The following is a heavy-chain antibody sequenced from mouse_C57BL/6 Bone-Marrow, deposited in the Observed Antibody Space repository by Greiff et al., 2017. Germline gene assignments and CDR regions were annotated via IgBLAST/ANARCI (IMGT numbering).Heavy chain of an antibody. V-gene: IGHV1-81*01. CDR2: IYPRSGNT. J-gene: IGHJ3*01. Sequence: VQLQESGAELARPGASVKLSCKASGYTFTSYGISWVKQRTGQGLEWIGEIYPRSGNTYYNEKFKGKATLTADKSSSTAYMELRSLTSEDSAVYFCARVGAQATVAYWGQGTLVTVSA. CDR1: GYTFTSYG. D-gene: IGHD3-2*02. CDR3: ARVGAQATVAY.